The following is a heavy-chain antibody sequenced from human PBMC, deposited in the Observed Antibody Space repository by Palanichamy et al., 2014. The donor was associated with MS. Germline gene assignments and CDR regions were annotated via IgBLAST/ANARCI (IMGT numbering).Heavy chain of an antibody. V-gene: IGHV4-38-2*02. CDR3: ARRLFYYDSRGHYYFDH. Sequence: QVQLQESGPGLVKPSETLSLTCTVSGSSISSGYYWGWVRQPPGKGLEWIGTIYHSGTTYYNPSLKSRVTTSVDTSKTQFSLKLSSVTAADTAVYYCARRLFYYDSRGHYYFDHWGQGTLVTVSS. J-gene: IGHJ4*02. CDR2: IYHSGTT. D-gene: IGHD3-22*01. CDR1: GSSISSGYY.